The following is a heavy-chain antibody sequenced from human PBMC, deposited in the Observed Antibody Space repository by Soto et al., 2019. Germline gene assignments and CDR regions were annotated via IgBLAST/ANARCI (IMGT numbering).Heavy chain of an antibody. CDR1: GFIFSNSG. J-gene: IGHJ4*02. V-gene: IGHV3-48*02. CDR2: ISSSSSTI. D-gene: IGHD1-26*01. CDR3: ARDRGGAGATDY. Sequence: VQLVESGGGLVQPGGSLRLSCAASGFIFSNSGMSWVRQAPGKGLEWVAYISSSSSTIRYADSVKGRFAISRDNAKNSLFLQMNSLRDEDTAVYYCARDRGGAGATDYWGQGTLVTVSS.